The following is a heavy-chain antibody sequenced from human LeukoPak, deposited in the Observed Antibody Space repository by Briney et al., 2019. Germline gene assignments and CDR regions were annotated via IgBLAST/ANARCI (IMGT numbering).Heavy chain of an antibody. D-gene: IGHD3-22*01. CDR1: GFTVSSNY. V-gene: IGHV3-66*01. CDR2: IYSGGTT. Sequence: GGSLRLSCAASGFTVSSNYMSWVRQAPGKGLEWVSVIYSGGTTNYADSVKGRFTISRDNSKNTLYLQMNSLRAEDTAVYYCARTYYDSSGHRNFDYWGQGTLVTVSS. CDR3: ARTYYDSSGHRNFDY. J-gene: IGHJ4*02.